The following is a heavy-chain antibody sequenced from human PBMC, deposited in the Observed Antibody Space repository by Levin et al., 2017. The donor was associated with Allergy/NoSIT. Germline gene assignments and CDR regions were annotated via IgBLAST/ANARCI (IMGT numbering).Heavy chain of an antibody. Sequence: SETLSVTCTVSGGSISTYYWSWIRQPPGKGLEWIGYIYHSGSTYYNPSLKSRVTISVDTSKNQFYLKLTSVTAADTAVYYCASGQWLVFGYFYYGMDVWGQGTTVTVSS. V-gene: IGHV4-59*01. J-gene: IGHJ6*02. CDR1: GGSISTYY. CDR2: IYHSGST. CDR3: ASGQWLVFGYFYYGMDV. D-gene: IGHD6-19*01.